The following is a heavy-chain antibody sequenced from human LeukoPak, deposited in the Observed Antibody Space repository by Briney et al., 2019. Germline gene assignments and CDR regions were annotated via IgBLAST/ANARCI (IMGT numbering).Heavy chain of an antibody. CDR3: ARGVGRGPNYYYYGMDV. J-gene: IGHJ6*02. CDR1: GGYISSGGYS. CDR2: IYHSGST. Sequence: SETLSLTCAVSGGYISSGGYSWSWIRQPPGKGLEWIGYIYHSGSTYYNPSLKSRVTISVDRSKNQFSLKLSSVTAADTAVYYCARGVGRGPNYYYYGMDVWGQGTTVTVSS. V-gene: IGHV4-30-2*01. D-gene: IGHD1-26*01.